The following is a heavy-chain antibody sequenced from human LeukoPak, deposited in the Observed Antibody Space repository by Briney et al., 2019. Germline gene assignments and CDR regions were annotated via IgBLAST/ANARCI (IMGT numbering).Heavy chain of an antibody. CDR2: INPNSGGT. D-gene: IGHD7-27*01. J-gene: IGHJ4*02. V-gene: IGHV1-2*02. CDR1: GGTFSSYA. Sequence: ASVKVSCKASGGTFSSYAISWVRQAPGQGLEWMGWINPNSGGTNYAQKFQGRVTMTRDTSISTAYMELSRLRSDDTAVYYCARGNWGFDYWGQGTLVTVSS. CDR3: ARGNWGFDY.